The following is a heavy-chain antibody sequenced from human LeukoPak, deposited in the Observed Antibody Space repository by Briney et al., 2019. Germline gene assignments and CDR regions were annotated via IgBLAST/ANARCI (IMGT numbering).Heavy chain of an antibody. Sequence: GGSLRLSCAASGFTFSSYWMSWVRHAPVKGLETVANIKQDGSEKYYVDSVKGRFTISRDNAKNSLYLQMNSLRAEDTVVYYCARAVSGYYYYYMDVWGKGTTVTVSS. D-gene: IGHD1-14*01. V-gene: IGHV3-7*01. CDR1: GFTFSSYW. CDR3: ARAVSGYYYYYMDV. CDR2: IKQDGSEK. J-gene: IGHJ6*03.